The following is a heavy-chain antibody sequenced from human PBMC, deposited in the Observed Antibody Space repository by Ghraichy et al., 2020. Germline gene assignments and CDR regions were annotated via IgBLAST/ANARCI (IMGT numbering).Heavy chain of an antibody. Sequence: GGSLRLSCAASGFTFSHYAMNWVRQAPGKGLEWVSGISDSGDSTSYADSVKGRFTISRDNSKSTLYLQMNSLRAEDTAVYYCAKDLWGIAAVDYWGQGTLVTVSS. J-gene: IGHJ4*02. V-gene: IGHV3-23*01. D-gene: IGHD6-13*01. CDR3: AKDLWGIAAVDY. CDR1: GFTFSHYA. CDR2: ISDSGDST.